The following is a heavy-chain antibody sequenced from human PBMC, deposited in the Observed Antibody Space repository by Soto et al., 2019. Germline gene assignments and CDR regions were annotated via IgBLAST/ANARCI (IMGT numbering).Heavy chain of an antibody. D-gene: IGHD2-2*01. CDR2: ISYDGSNE. V-gene: IGHV3-30-3*01. CDR3: ARAVGFYDWFDP. Sequence: QVQLVESGGGVVQPARSLRLSCAASGFTFSNYAVHWVRQAPGKGLEWVAVISYDGSNEYYADSVMGRFTISRDNSRNTLYLQMNSLRAEDTAVYYCARAVGFYDWFDPWGQGTLVTVSS. J-gene: IGHJ5*02. CDR1: GFTFSNYA.